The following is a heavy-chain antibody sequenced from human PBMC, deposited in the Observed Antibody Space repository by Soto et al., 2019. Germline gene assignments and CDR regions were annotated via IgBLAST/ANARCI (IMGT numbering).Heavy chain of an antibody. CDR3: AVTMTNYYYYGMDV. CDR2: IIPIFGTA. V-gene: IGHV1-69*12. D-gene: IGHD3-22*01. Sequence: QVQLVQSGAEVKKPGSSVKVSCKASGGTFSSYAISWARQAPGQGLEWMGGIIPIFGTADYAQKFQGRVTITAGESTSTAYMELSSLRSEDTAVYYCAVTMTNYYYYGMDVWGQGTTVTVSS. CDR1: GGTFSSYA. J-gene: IGHJ6*02.